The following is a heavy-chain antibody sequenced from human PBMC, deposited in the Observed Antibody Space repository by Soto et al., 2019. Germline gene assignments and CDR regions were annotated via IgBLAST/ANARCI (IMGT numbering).Heavy chain of an antibody. V-gene: IGHV1-18*04. D-gene: IGHD3-3*01. J-gene: IGHJ6*02. CDR2: ISAYNGNT. CDR1: GYTFTSYG. Sequence: ASVKVSCKASGYTFTSYGISWVRQAPGQGLEWMGWISAYNGNTNYAQKLQGRVTMTTDTSTSTAYMELRSLRSDDTAVYYCARGGNYDFWSGYYKFTDYYYGMDVWGQGTTVTVSS. CDR3: ARGGNYDFWSGYYKFTDYYYGMDV.